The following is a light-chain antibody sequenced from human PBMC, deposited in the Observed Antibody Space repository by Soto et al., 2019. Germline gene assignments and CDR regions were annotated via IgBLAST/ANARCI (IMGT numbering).Light chain of an antibody. J-gene: IGLJ1*01. V-gene: IGLV2-11*01. CDR2: DVS. CDR3: CSYAGSSSYV. CDR1: SSDVGGYNY. Sequence: SVLTQPRSVSGSPGQSVTISCTGTSSDVGGYNYVSWYQQHPGKAPKLMIYDVSKRPSGVPDRFSGAKSGNTASLTISGLQAEDEADYYCCSYAGSSSYVFGTGTKLTVL.